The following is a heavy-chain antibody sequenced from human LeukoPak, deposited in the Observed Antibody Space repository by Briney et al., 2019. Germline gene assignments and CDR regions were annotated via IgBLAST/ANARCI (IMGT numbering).Heavy chain of an antibody. J-gene: IGHJ4*01. CDR2: ISAYNGNT. D-gene: IGHD3-22*01. CDR1: GYTFTSYG. V-gene: IGHV1-18*01. CDR3: ARDRGWGNYYDSSGYYLSGPSY. Sequence: ASVRVSCKASGYTFTSYGISWVRQAPGQGLEWMGWISAYNGNTNYAQKLQGRVTMTTDTSTSTAYMELRSLRSDDTAVYYCARDRGWGNYYDSSGYYLSGPSYWGHGTLVTVSS.